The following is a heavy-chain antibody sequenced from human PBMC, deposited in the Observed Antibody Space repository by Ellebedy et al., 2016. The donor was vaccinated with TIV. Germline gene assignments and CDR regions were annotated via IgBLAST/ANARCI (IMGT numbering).Heavy chain of an antibody. V-gene: IGHV1-69*06. CDR3: ARERDYGRELFDY. CDR2: IIPLFGTP. D-gene: IGHD4-17*01. CDR1: GYPFGNFG. J-gene: IGHJ4*02. Sequence: AASVKVSCKASGYPFGNFGFSWVRQSPGQGLEWMGNIIPLFGTPNYAQKFRGRVTITADKSTSTVFMELSSLRSEDTAVYYCARERDYGRELFDYWGQGTLVTVSS.